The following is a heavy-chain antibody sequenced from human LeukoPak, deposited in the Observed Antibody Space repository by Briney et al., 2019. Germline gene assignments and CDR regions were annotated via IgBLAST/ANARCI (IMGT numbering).Heavy chain of an antibody. CDR3: ARTYCSGGSCHFDY. V-gene: IGHV4-59*08. CDR1: GGSISSYY. Sequence: PSEILSLTCTVSGGSISSYYWSWIRQPPGKGLEWIGYIYYSGNTDSNPSLKSRVTISVDTSKNQFSLKLSSVTAADTAVYYCARTYCSGGSCHFDYWGQGTLVTVSS. J-gene: IGHJ4*02. D-gene: IGHD2-15*01. CDR2: IYYSGNT.